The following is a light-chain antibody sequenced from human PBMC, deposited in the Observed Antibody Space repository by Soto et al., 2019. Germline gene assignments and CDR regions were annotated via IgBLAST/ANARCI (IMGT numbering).Light chain of an antibody. J-gene: IGKJ5*01. V-gene: IGKV1-12*01. CDR2: AAS. CDR1: QGISSW. CDR3: QQANSFPIT. Sequence: DIHMTQSPSTLSGSVGDRVTITCRASQGISSWLAWYQQKPGKAPKLLIYAASSLQSGVPSRFSGSGSGTDLTITIRRMKHEPFATYYCQQANSFPITFGQGTRLEMK.